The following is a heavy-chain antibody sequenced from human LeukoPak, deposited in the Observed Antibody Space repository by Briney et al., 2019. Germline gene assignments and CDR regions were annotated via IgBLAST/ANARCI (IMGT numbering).Heavy chain of an antibody. J-gene: IGHJ4*02. CDR1: GFTFSSYG. CDR3: AKGVTTMIVVVTLVA. CDR2: ISWNSGSI. D-gene: IGHD3-22*01. V-gene: IGHV3-9*01. Sequence: GGSLRLSCAASGFTFSSYGMHWVRQAPGKGLEWVSGISWNSGSIGYADSVKGRFTISRDNAKNSLYLQMNSLRAEDTALYYCAKGVTTMIVVVTLVAWGQGTLVTVSS.